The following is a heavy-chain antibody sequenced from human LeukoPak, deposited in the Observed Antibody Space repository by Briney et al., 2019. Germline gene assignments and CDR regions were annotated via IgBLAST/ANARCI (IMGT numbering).Heavy chain of an antibody. CDR3: AGGRSSACLDY. Sequence: GRSLRLSCAASGFTFSSYGMRWVRQAPGKGLEWVAVIWYDGSNKYYADSVKGRFTISRDNSKNTLYLQMNSLRAEDTAVYYCAGGRSSACLDYWGQGTLVTVSS. D-gene: IGHD2-2*01. V-gene: IGHV3-33*01. J-gene: IGHJ4*02. CDR2: IWYDGSNK. CDR1: GFTFSSYG.